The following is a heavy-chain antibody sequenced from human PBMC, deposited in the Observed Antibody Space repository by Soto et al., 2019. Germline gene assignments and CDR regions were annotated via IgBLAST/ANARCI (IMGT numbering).Heavy chain of an antibody. CDR2: ISAYNGNT. CDR1: GYTFTSYG. Sequence: ASVKVSCKASGYTFTSYGISWVRQAPGQGLEWMGWISAYNGNTNYAQKLQGRVTMTTDTSTSTAYMELRSLRSDDTAVYYCARDTVVDFDYYYGMDVWGQGTTVTVSS. D-gene: IGHD4-17*01. CDR3: ARDTVVDFDYYYGMDV. V-gene: IGHV1-18*01. J-gene: IGHJ6*02.